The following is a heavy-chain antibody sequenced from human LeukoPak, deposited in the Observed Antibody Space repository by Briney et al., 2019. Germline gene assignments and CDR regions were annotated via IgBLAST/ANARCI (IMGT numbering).Heavy chain of an antibody. CDR3: ARGNRQRSFDY. CDR1: GGTFSSYA. D-gene: IGHD4-17*01. Sequence: ASVKVSCKASGGTFSSYAISWVRQAPGQGLEWMGGIIPIFGTANYAQKFQGRVTITADESTSTAYMELSSLRSEDTAVYCCARGNRQRSFDYWGQGTLVTVSS. V-gene: IGHV1-69*13. J-gene: IGHJ4*02. CDR2: IIPIFGTA.